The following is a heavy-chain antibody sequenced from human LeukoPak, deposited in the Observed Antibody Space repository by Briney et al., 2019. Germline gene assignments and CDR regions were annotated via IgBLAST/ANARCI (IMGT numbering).Heavy chain of an antibody. CDR2: INPHSGGT. CDR1: GYTLTGYY. V-gene: IGHV1-2*04. J-gene: IGHJ4*02. D-gene: IGHD3-3*01. Sequence: ASVKVSCKTSGYTLTGYYMHWVRQAPGQGLEWMGWINPHSGGTKYEQKFQDWVTMTRDTSISTTYMELSRLRSDDTAAYYCARSPFGVVTPFDYWGQGTLVTVSS. CDR3: ARSPFGVVTPFDY.